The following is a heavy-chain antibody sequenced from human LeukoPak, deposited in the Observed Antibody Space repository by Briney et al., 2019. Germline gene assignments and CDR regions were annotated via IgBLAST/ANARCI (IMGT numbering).Heavy chain of an antibody. CDR2: IYSGGRT. Sequence: GGSLRLSCAASGFTVSSNYMSWVRQAPGKGLEWVSVIYSGGRTYYADAVKGRFTISRDNSKNTLYLQMNSLRVEDTAVHYCAGGDPSHCSSTSCYDHWGQGTLVTVSS. D-gene: IGHD2-2*01. CDR3: AGGDPSHCSSTSCYDH. CDR1: GFTVSSNY. J-gene: IGHJ4*02. V-gene: IGHV3-66*01.